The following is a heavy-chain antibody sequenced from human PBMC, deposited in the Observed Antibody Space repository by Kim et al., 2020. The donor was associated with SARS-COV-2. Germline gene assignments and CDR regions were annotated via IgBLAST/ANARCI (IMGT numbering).Heavy chain of an antibody. Sequence: SETLSLTCAVYGGSFSGYYWSWIRQPPGKGLEWIGEINHSGSTNYNPSLKSRVTISVDTSKNQSSLKLSSVTAADTAVYYCARARLYLVGAYDYWGQGTLVTVSS. CDR1: GGSFSGYY. J-gene: IGHJ4*02. CDR2: INHSGST. CDR3: ARARLYLVGAYDY. V-gene: IGHV4-34*01. D-gene: IGHD1-26*01.